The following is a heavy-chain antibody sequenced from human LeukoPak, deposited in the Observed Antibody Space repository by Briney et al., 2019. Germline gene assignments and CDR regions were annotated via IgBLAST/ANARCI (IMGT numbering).Heavy chain of an antibody. V-gene: IGHV1-2*02. CDR1: GYTFNGYY. J-gene: IGHJ4*02. Sequence: ASVKVSCKASGYTFNGYYMHWVRQAPGQGLEWMGWINPNSGGTNYAQKFQGRVTMTRDTSISTAYMELSRLRSDDTAVYYCARVLRSRDQKNFDYWGQGTLVTVSS. CDR2: INPNSGGT. D-gene: IGHD5-24*01. CDR3: ARVLRSRDQKNFDY.